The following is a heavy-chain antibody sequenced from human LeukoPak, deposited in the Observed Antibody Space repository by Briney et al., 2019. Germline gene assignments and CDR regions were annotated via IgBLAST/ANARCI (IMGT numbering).Heavy chain of an antibody. V-gene: IGHV3-74*01. CDR2: INNDGGGT. CDR3: AKGTLGSCSGAKCYEFDN. J-gene: IGHJ4*02. Sequence: GGSLRLSCTASGFSFSSYWIHWVRQPPGKGLVWVSRINNDGGGTIYADSVRGRFTISRDNSRNTLYLQMNSLRAEDSALYFCAKGTLGSCSGAKCYEFDNWGQGTLVTVSS. D-gene: IGHD2-8*02. CDR1: GFSFSSYW.